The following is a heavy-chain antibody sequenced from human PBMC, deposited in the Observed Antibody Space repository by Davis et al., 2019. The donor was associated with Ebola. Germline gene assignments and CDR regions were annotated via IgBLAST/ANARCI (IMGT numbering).Heavy chain of an antibody. CDR2: IYSGGST. V-gene: IGHV3-53*01. CDR1: GFTVSSNY. CDR3: ARDGSSSSWYYFDY. D-gene: IGHD6-13*01. J-gene: IGHJ4*02. Sequence: GESLKISCAASGFTVSSNYMSWVRQAPGKGLEWVSVIYSGGSTYYADSVKGRFTISRDNSKNTLYLQMNSLRAEDTAVYYCARDGSSSSWYYFDYWGQGTLVTVSS.